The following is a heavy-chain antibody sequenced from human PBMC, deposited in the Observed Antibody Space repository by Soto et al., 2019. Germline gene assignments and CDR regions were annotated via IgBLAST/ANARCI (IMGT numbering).Heavy chain of an antibody. J-gene: IGHJ5*02. CDR3: AKNPSIVVVVAATYGSAWFDP. V-gene: IGHV3-23*01. CDR1: GFTFSSYA. D-gene: IGHD2-15*01. Sequence: GSLRLSCAASGFTFSSYAMSWVRQAPGKGLEWVSAISGSGGSTYYADYVKGRFTISRDNSKNTLYLQMNSLRAEDTAVYYCAKNPSIVVVVAATYGSAWFDPWGQGTLVTV. CDR2: ISGSGGST.